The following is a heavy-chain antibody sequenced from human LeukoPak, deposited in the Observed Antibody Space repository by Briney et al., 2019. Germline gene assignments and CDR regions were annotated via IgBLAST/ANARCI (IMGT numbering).Heavy chain of an antibody. J-gene: IGHJ5*02. CDR1: GFTFSSYE. V-gene: IGHV3-48*03. D-gene: IGHD1-1*01. CDR3: AREPPKNWNQNWLDP. Sequence: PGGSLRLSCAASGFTFSSYEMNWVRQAPGKGLEWVSHISSSGSTIYYADSVKGRFTISRDNAKNSLYLQMNSLRAEDTAVYYCAREPPKNWNQNWLDPWGQGTLVTVSS. CDR2: ISSSGSTI.